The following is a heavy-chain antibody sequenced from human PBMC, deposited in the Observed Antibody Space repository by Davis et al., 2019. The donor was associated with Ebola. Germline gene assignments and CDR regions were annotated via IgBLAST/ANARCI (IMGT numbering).Heavy chain of an antibody. CDR1: GFTFSSYE. D-gene: IGHD1-7*01. CDR3: ARDKNWNYNLPYGMDV. CDR2: ISSSGSTI. Sequence: GGSLRLSCAASGFTFSSYEMNWVRQAPGKGLEWVSYISSSGSTIYYADSVKGRFTISRDNSKNTLYLQMNSLRAEDTAVYYCARDKNWNYNLPYGMDVWGQGTTVTVSS. J-gene: IGHJ6*02. V-gene: IGHV3-48*03.